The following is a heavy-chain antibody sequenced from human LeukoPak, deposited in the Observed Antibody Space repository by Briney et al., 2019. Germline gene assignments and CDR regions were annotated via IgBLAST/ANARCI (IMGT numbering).Heavy chain of an antibody. CDR2: ISGSGDST. Sequence: AGGSLRLSCAASGFTFSSYAMSWVRQAPGKGLEWVSAISGSGDSTYYADSVKGRFTISRDNSKNTLYLQLNSLRAEDTAVYYCARERGYSYSFDYWGQGTLVTASS. V-gene: IGHV3-23*01. CDR3: ARERGYSYSFDY. CDR1: GFTFSSYA. J-gene: IGHJ4*02. D-gene: IGHD5-18*01.